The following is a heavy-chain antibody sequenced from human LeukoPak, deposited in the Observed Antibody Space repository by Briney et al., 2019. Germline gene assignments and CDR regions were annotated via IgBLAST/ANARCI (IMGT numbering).Heavy chain of an antibody. CDR2: ISGSSSYI. CDR3: ARVEGSSGPKDY. Sequence: GGSLRLSCAASGFTFSSYGMNWVRQAPGKGLEWVSSISGSSSYIDYADSVKGRFTISRDNAWKSLYLQMNSLRVEDTAVYYCARVEGSSGPKDYWGQGTLVTVSS. D-gene: IGHD6-19*01. V-gene: IGHV3-21*01. J-gene: IGHJ4*02. CDR1: GFTFSSYG.